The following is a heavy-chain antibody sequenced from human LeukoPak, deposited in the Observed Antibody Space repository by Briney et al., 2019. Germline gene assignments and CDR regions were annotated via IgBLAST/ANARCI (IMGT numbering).Heavy chain of an antibody. V-gene: IGHV4-59*01. CDR1: GGSISSYY. Sequence: MPSETLSLTCTVSGGSISSYYWSWIRQPPGKGLEWIGYIYYSGSTNYNPSLKSRVTISVDTSKNQFSLKLSSVTAADTAVYYCARETAYSSSSGGLHYYGMDVWGQGTTVTVSS. CDR3: ARETAYSSSSGGLHYYGMDV. D-gene: IGHD6-6*01. CDR2: IYYSGST. J-gene: IGHJ6*02.